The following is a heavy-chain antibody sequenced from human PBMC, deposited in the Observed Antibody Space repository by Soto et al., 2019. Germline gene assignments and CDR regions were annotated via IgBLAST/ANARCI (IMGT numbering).Heavy chain of an antibody. Sequence: GGALRLSCAASGFTFRNYPMTWVRQAPGKGLDWVSTISGSGVDTYYPDSVKGRVTISRDNSKNTLYLQINSLRAEDTAVYYCAKGGLLPRANRWFWGQGTLVTVSS. CDR2: ISGSGVDT. CDR1: GFTFRNYP. V-gene: IGHV3-23*01. J-gene: IGHJ4*02. CDR3: AKGGLLPRANRWF. D-gene: IGHD2-2*01.